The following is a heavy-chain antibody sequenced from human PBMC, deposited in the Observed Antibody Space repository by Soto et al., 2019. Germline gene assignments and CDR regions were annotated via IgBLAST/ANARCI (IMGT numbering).Heavy chain of an antibody. CDR1: GFTFSSYA. J-gene: IGHJ4*02. CDR2: ISGSGGST. D-gene: IGHD4-17*01. V-gene: IGHV3-23*01. Sequence: EVQLLESGGGLVQPGGSLRLSCAASGFTFSSYAMSWVRQAPGKGLEGVSAISGSGGSTYYADSVKGRFTISRDNSKNTVYLQMNSLRGGDTAVDYCSPFVGHGEYTYGYWGQGTLVTVSS. CDR3: SPFVGHGEYTYGY.